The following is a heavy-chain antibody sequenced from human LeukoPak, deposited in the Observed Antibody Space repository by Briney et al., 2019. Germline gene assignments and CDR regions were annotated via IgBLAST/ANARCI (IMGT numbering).Heavy chain of an antibody. Sequence: QPGGSLRLSCAASGFTFRRYWMSWVRQAPGKGLEWVGNINEDESKGYYMDSVKGRFTISRDNAKNSLYLQMNSLRAEDTAVYYCTRDSPGYGAYDFDWGQGTLVTVSS. CDR3: TRDSPGYGAYDFD. D-gene: IGHD5-12*01. CDR1: GFTFRRYW. V-gene: IGHV3-7*04. CDR2: INEDESKG. J-gene: IGHJ4*02.